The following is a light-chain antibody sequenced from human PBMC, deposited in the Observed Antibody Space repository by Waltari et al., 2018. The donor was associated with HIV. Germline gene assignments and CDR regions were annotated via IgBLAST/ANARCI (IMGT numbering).Light chain of an antibody. Sequence: SYELTQSHSVSVSPGQKASITCSGDKWGDKYACWYQQKPGQSPVLVIYEDSKRPSGIPERFSGSNSGNTATLTISGTQAMDEADYYCQAWDTTTVVFGGGTKLTVL. CDR2: EDS. CDR3: QAWDTTTVV. J-gene: IGLJ2*01. CDR1: KWGDKY. V-gene: IGLV3-1*01.